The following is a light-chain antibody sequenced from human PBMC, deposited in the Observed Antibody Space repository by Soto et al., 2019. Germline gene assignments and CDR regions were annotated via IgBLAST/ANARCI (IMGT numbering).Light chain of an antibody. J-gene: IGKJ1*01. V-gene: IGKV1-6*01. CDR3: RQDFSCPRT. Sequence: TQMTQSASSLSASVGDRVTITCPASRDISDYLGWYHQSPGKAPKVLIVGASTLQSGVPSRFSGSGSGTDFTLTISSLQPEDSATYYCRQDFSCPRTFGQGTKVDIK. CDR1: RDISDY. CDR2: GAS.